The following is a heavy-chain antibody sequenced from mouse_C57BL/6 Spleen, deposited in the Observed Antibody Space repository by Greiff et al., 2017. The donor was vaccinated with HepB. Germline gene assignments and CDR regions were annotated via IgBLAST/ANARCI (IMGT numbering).Heavy chain of an antibody. CDR3: ARLGDYYGSSDGYFDY. V-gene: IGHV1-69*01. D-gene: IGHD1-1*01. J-gene: IGHJ2*01. CDR2: IDPSDSYT. CDR1: GYTFTSYW. Sequence: QVQLQQPGAELVMPGASVKLSCKASGYTFTSYWMHWVKQRPGQGLEWIGEIDPSDSYTNYNQKFKGKSTLTVDKSSSTAYMQLSSLTSEGSEVYYCARLGDYYGSSDGYFDYWGQGTTLTVSS.